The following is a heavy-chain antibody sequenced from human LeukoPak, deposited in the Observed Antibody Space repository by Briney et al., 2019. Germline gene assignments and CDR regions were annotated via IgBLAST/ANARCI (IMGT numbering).Heavy chain of an antibody. V-gene: IGHV3-23*01. Sequence: PGGSQRLSCAASGLTFTSYAMNWVRQAPGRGLEWVSGISGSGGSTYYADSVRGRFTISRDNSKNTLYLQMNSLRAEDTAVYYCAKARYCSGGSCYSDYWGQGTLVTVSS. J-gene: IGHJ4*02. D-gene: IGHD2-15*01. CDR2: ISGSGGST. CDR3: AKARYCSGGSCYSDY. CDR1: GLTFTSYA.